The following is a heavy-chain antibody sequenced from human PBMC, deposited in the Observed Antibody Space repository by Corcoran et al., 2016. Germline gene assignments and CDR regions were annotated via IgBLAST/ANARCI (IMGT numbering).Heavy chain of an antibody. Sequence: QVQLQESGPGLVKPSETLSLTCTVSGYSISSGYYWGWIRQPPGTGLEWIANIYHGGTTYYNPSLKTRVTISVDTSKNQFSLKLSSVTAADTAGDYCASSRVVKGSMVRGVIRWFDPWGQGTLVTVSS. D-gene: IGHD3-10*01. CDR3: ASSRVVKGSMVRGVIRWFDP. V-gene: IGHV4-38-2*02. CDR2: IYHGGTT. CDR1: GYSISSGYY. J-gene: IGHJ5*02.